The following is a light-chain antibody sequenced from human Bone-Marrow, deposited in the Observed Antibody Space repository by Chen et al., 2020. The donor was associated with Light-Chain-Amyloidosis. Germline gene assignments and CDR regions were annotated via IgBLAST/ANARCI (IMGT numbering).Light chain of an antibody. CDR2: GAS. CDR3: LQANDYPRT. Sequence: AIQMTQSPSSLSASVGDRVTITCRASEDIRNELGWYQQKPGKAPKLLIYGASNLQGGVPSRFSGSGYGTDFTLTIISLQPADFATYFCLQANDYPRTFGQGTRVEVK. J-gene: IGKJ1*01. CDR1: EDIRNE. V-gene: IGKV1-6*01.